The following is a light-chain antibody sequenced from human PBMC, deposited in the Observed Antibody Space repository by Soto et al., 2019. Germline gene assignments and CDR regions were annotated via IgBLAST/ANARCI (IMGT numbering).Light chain of an antibody. CDR3: QQYYMWPPV. Sequence: IVMTQSPATLSVSPGASATLFCRASESVSSDLAWYRQKPGQAPRLLIYYASIRATGIPARFSGSGSGTEFTLTINSLQSEDVAVYFCQQYYMWPPVFGQGTKLQI. CDR1: ESVSSD. V-gene: IGKV3-15*01. J-gene: IGKJ2*01. CDR2: YAS.